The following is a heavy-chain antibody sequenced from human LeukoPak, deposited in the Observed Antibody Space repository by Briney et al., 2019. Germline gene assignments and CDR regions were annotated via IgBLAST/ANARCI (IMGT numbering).Heavy chain of an antibody. Sequence: GGSLRLSCAASGFTFSSYSMNWVRQAPGKGLEWVSSISSSSSYIYYADSVKGRFTISRDNAKNSLYLQMNSLRAEDTAVYYCARASAYCGGDCFDYWGQGTLVIVSS. J-gene: IGHJ4*02. CDR3: ARASAYCGGDCFDY. D-gene: IGHD2-21*01. CDR1: GFTFSSYS. CDR2: ISSSSSYI. V-gene: IGHV3-21*01.